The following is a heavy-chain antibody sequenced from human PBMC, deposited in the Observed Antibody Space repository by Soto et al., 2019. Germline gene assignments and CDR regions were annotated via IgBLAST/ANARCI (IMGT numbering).Heavy chain of an antibody. J-gene: IGHJ4*01. D-gene: IGHD6-19*01. V-gene: IGHV3-9*01. CDR1: GFTFHDYA. CDR3: AKDIREYSSGWTYFDY. Sequence: EVQLVESGGGLGQPGRSLKLSCAASGFTFHDYAMHWVRQGQGKGLEWVSGITWNSGSIDYADSVKGRFTISRDNAKNSLYLQMNSLRPEDTALYYCAKDIREYSSGWTYFDYSGHGTLVTVSS. CDR2: ITWNSGSI.